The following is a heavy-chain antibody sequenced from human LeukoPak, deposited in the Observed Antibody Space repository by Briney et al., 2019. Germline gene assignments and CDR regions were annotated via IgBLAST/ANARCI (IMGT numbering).Heavy chain of an antibody. J-gene: IGHJ4*01. D-gene: IGHD6-13*01. CDR1: GFTFTDYW. CDR3: ARDGTAAGLYFDL. CDR2: IRQDGGEK. Sequence: GGSLRPSCAVSGFTFTDYWMNWVRQAPGKGLEWVASIRQDGGEKSYLDSVKGRFTISRDNTKNSLYLQINSLRAEDTAVYYCARDGTAAGLYFDLWGRGTLVTVSS. V-gene: IGHV3-7*01.